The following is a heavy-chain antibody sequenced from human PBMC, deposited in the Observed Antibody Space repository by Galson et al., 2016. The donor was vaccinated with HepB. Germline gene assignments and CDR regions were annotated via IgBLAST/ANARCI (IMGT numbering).Heavy chain of an antibody. CDR1: GLTFSTYW. CDR3: ARDRSPAQANNWYDALDI. Sequence: SLRLSCAASGLTFSTYWMTWVRQAPGNGLEWVANINQNGGRTNYVDSVKGRFTISRDNAKNSLYLQMNSLRPGDTAIYYCARDRSPAQANNWYDALDIWGQGTLVTVSS. J-gene: IGHJ3*02. CDR2: INQNGGRT. V-gene: IGHV3-7*04. D-gene: IGHD2-15*01.